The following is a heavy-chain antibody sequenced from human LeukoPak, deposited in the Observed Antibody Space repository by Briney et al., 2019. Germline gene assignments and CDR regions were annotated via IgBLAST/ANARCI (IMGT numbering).Heavy chain of an antibody. CDR1: GYTFTSYD. CDR3: ARVRYSGSYYEAPLFDY. Sequence: ASVKVSCKASGYTFTSYDINWVRQATGQGLECMGWMNPNSGNTGYAQKFQGRVTMTRNTSISTAYMELSSLRSEDTAVYYCARVRYSGSYYEAPLFDYWGQGTLVTVSS. D-gene: IGHD1-26*01. V-gene: IGHV1-8*01. CDR2: MNPNSGNT. J-gene: IGHJ4*02.